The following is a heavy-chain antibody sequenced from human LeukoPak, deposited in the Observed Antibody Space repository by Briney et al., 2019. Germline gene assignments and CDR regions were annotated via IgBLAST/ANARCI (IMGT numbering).Heavy chain of an antibody. CDR1: GFIFSDYY. D-gene: IGHD3-22*01. V-gene: IGHV3-11*01. CDR3: ARDWYYYDSSGYSRYFDY. CDR2: ISSSGSTI. J-gene: IGHJ4*02. Sequence: GGSLRLSCAASGFIFSDYYMSWIRQAPGKGLEWVSYISSSGSTIYYADSVKGRFTISRDNAKNSLYLQMNSLRAEDTAVYYCARDWYYYDSSGYSRYFDYWGQGTLVTVSS.